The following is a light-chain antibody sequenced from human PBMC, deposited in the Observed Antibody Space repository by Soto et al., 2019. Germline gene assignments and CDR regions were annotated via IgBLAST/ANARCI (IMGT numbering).Light chain of an antibody. J-gene: IGLJ3*02. CDR2: EVI. CDR3: SSYAGSNNRV. CDR1: SSDAGGHNF. V-gene: IGLV2-8*01. Sequence: QAVLTQPPSASGSPGQSVTISCTGTSSDAGGHNFVSWYQQHPGKAPKLVIYEVIKRPSGVPDRFSGSKSGNTASLTVSGLQAEDEADYYCSSYAGSNNRVFGGGTQLTVL.